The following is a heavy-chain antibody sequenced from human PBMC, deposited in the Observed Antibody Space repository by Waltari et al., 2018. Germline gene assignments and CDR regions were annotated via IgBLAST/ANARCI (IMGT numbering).Heavy chain of an antibody. D-gene: IGHD5-12*01. CDR2: INPNSRVP. CDR3: ARSRDGYNSEVDH. V-gene: IGHV1-2*02. Sequence: QVLLVQSGAEVTKPGASVKVSCKVSGPPFTGYYVHWVRQAPGQGLEWMGWINPNSRVPNYAQKFQGRVTMTTDSSITTAYMELSRLTSDDTAIYYCARSRDGYNSEVDHWGQGTLVTVSS. CDR1: GPPFTGYY. J-gene: IGHJ4*02.